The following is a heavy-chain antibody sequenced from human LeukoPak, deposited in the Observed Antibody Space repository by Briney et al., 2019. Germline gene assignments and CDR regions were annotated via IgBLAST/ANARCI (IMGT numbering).Heavy chain of an antibody. CDR3: ARDGSGDYGDFLDAFDI. V-gene: IGHV3-30-3*01. J-gene: IGHJ3*02. D-gene: IGHD4-17*01. CDR2: ISYDGSNK. Sequence: GGSLRLSCAASGFTFSSYAMHWVRRAPGKGLEWVAVISYDGSNKYYADSVKGRFTISRDNSKNTLYLQMNSLRAEDTAVYYCARDGSGDYGDFLDAFDIWGQGTMVTVSS. CDR1: GFTFSSYA.